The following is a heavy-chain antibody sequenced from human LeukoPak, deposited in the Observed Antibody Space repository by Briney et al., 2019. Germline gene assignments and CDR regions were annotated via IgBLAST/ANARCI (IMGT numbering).Heavy chain of an antibody. CDR2: MKPNSGST. CDR1: GGTFSSYA. CDR3: ARGRSTGYPYYFEY. J-gene: IGHJ4*02. V-gene: IGHV1-8*03. Sequence: ASVTVSCKALGGTFSSYAISWVRQAPGQGLEWMGWMKPNSGSTDYAQKFQGILTITRNTSISTAYMELSGLRSEDTAVYYCARGRSTGYPYYFEYWGQGTLVTVSS. D-gene: IGHD5-12*01.